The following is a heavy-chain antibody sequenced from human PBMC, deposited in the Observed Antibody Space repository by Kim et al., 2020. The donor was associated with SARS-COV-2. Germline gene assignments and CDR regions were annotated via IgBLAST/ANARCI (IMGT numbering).Heavy chain of an antibody. V-gene: IGHV3-7*01. CDR3: AARDTVQVPGGI. J-gene: IGHJ4*02. Sequence: YVDWVKGRFTMSRDNAKNSMYLQMGSLRTEETAIYYCAARDTVQVPGGIWGQGTLVTVSS. D-gene: IGHD3-10*01.